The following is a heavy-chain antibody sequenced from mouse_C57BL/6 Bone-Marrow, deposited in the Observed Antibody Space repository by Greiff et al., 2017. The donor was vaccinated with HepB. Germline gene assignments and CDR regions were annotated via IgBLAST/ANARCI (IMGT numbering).Heavy chain of an antibody. D-gene: IGHD2-3*01. CDR3: ARGYDPMDY. J-gene: IGHJ4*01. Sequence: LVESGGGLVKPGGSLKLSCAASGFTFSSYAMSWVRQTPEKRLEWVATISDGGSYTYYPDNVKGRFTISRDNAKNNLYLQMSHLKSEDTAMYYCARGYDPMDYWGQGTSVTVSS. CDR2: ISDGGSYT. CDR1: GFTFSSYA. V-gene: IGHV5-4*01.